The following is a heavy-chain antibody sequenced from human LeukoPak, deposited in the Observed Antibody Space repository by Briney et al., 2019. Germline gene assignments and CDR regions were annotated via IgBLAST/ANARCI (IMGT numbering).Heavy chain of an antibody. CDR3: ARGAWVGSTTQYFDY. CDR2: INPSGGST. Sequence: GASVKVSCKASGYTFTSYHMHWVRQAPGQGLEWMGIINPSGGSTSYAQKFQGRVTMTRDTSTSTVYMELSSLRSEDTAVYYCARGAWVGSTTQYFDYWGQGTLVTVSS. CDR1: GYTFTSYH. J-gene: IGHJ4*02. V-gene: IGHV1-46*01. D-gene: IGHD1-26*01.